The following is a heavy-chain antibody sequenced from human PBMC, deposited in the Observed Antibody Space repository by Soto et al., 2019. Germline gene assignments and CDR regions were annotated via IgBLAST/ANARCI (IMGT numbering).Heavy chain of an antibody. CDR2: MNPNSGNT. V-gene: IGHV1-8*01. CDR1: GYTFTSYD. CDR3: ARAISPAAILYYYYYGMDV. J-gene: IGHJ6*02. Sequence: ASVKVSCKASGYTFTSYDINWVRQATGQGLGWMGWMNPNSGNTGYAQKFQGRVTMTRNTSISTAYMELSSLRSEDTAVYYCARAISPAAILYYYYYGMDVWGQGTTVTVSS. D-gene: IGHD2-2*02.